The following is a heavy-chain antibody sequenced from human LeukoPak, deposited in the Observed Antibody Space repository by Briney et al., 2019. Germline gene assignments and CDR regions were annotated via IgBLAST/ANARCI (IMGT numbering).Heavy chain of an antibody. Sequence: PSQTLSLTCTVSSASVSSGSYYWSWIRQPAGKGLEWIGRIYSSGSTNYNPSLKSRVTMSVDTSKNQFSLKLSSVTAADTAVYYCASSSALRLPYYFDYWGQGTLVTVSS. CDR2: IYSSGST. D-gene: IGHD4-11*01. J-gene: IGHJ4*02. CDR1: SASVSSGSYY. CDR3: ASSSALRLPYYFDY. V-gene: IGHV4-61*02.